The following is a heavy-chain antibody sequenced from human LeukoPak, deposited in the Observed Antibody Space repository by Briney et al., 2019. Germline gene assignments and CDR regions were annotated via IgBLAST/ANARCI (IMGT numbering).Heavy chain of an antibody. CDR2: IWYDGSNK. CDR3: ARDLSGRAGTFDI. Sequence: GRSLRLSCAASGFAFSSYGMHWVRQAPGKGLEWVAVIWYDGSNKNYTDSVKGRFTTSRDNSKSTLYLQMNSLRAEDTAVYYCARDLSGRAGTFDIWGQGTMVAVSS. CDR1: GFAFSSYG. D-gene: IGHD1-26*01. J-gene: IGHJ3*02. V-gene: IGHV3-33*01.